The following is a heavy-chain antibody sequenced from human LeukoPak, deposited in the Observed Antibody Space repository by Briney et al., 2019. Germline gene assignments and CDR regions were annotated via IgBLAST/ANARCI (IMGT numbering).Heavy chain of an antibody. V-gene: IGHV3-11*04. Sequence: GGSLRLSCEASGFTFSDYYMSWIRQAPGEGLEWISYINSSGDTIYYSDSVKGRFTISRDNAKKSLYLQMNSLRAEDTAVYYCARDAWPTDHFDYWGQGTLVTVSS. CDR1: GFTFSDYY. CDR2: INSSGDTI. CDR3: ARDAWPTDHFDY. J-gene: IGHJ4*02.